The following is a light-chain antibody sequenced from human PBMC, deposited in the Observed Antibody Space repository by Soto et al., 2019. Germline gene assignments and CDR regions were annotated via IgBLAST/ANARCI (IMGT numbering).Light chain of an antibody. J-gene: IGLJ2*01. CDR2: YVS. Sequence: QSALTQPASVSGSPGRSITISCTGTSSDVGDYNSVSWYQQHPGKAPKLMIFYVSNRPSGVSNRFSGSKSGNTASLTISGLQAEDEADYYCSSYTSSSTLVFGGGTKLTVL. CDR1: SSDVGDYNS. V-gene: IGLV2-14*01. CDR3: SSYTSSSTLV.